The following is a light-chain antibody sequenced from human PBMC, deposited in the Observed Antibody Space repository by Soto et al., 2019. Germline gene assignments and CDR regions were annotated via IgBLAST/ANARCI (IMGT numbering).Light chain of an antibody. CDR3: XXXGTSPVT. J-gene: IGKJ1*01. Sequence: EIVLTQSPGTLSLSPGERATLSCRASHSVTSSYLAWYQRKPGQAPRLLIYGASSRATGIPDRFSGSGSGTDFSLTISRLEPADFAVYYXXXXGTSPVTFGQGTKVDIK. CDR2: GAS. CDR1: HSVTSSY. V-gene: IGKV3-20*01.